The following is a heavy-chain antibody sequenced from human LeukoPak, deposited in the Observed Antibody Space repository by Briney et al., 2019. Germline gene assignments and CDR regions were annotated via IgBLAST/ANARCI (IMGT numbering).Heavy chain of an antibody. D-gene: IGHD2-2*01. Sequence: SETLSLTCAVYGGSFSGYYWSWIRQPPGKGLEWTGEINHSGSTNYNPSLKSRVTISVDTSKNQFSLKLSSVTAADTAVYYCARGQVGKDIVVESYYYYGMDVWGQGTTVTVSS. CDR1: GGSFSGYY. CDR3: ARGQVGKDIVVESYYYYGMDV. V-gene: IGHV4-34*01. CDR2: INHSGST. J-gene: IGHJ6*02.